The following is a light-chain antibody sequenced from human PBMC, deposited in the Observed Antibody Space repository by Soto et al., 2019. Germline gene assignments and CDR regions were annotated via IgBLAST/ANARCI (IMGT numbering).Light chain of an antibody. J-gene: IGKJ2*01. V-gene: IGKV3-20*01. CDR1: QSVSSTY. Sequence: EIVLTQSPGTLSLSPGERATLSCRASQSVSSTYLACYQQKPGQAPRLLIYGASSRDTGIPDRFSGSGSGTYFTLTISRLEPEDFALYYCHQYGSSPPYTFGQGTKLEIK. CDR3: HQYGSSPPYT. CDR2: GAS.